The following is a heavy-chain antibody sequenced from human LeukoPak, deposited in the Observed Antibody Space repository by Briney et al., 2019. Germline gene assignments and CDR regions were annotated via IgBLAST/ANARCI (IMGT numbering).Heavy chain of an antibody. V-gene: IGHV4-59*01. J-gene: IGHJ4*02. Sequence: SETLSLTCTVSGGSISSYYWSWIRQPPGKGLEWIGYIYYSGSTNYNPSLKSRVTISVDTSKNQFSLKLSSVTAADTAVYYCARRAYSSSSGGRFYFDYWGQGTLVTVSS. CDR2: IYYSGST. CDR3: ARRAYSSSSGGRFYFDY. D-gene: IGHD6-13*01. CDR1: GGSISSYY.